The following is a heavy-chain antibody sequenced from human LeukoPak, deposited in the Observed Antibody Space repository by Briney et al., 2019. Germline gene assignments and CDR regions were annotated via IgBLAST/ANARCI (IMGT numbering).Heavy chain of an antibody. V-gene: IGHV3-9*01. CDR2: INWSSIMV. J-gene: IGHJ4*02. CDR1: GFDFGNYA. CDR3: AKGSLEMATVDFEF. D-gene: IGHD5-24*01. Sequence: GGSLRLSCAASGFDFGNYAMHWVRQAPGKGLQWVSGINWSSIMVAYAASVKGRFTISRDNAKNSLYLQMNSLTSEDTAFYFCAKGSLEMATVDFEFWGQGTLVTVSS.